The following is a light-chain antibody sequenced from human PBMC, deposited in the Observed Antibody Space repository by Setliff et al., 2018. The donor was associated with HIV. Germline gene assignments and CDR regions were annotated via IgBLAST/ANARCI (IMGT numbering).Light chain of an antibody. CDR2: SNS. CDR1: SSNIETNT. J-gene: IGLJ1*01. CDR3: AAWHDSLNGYV. Sequence: QSVLTQPPSASGTPGQRVTISCSGGSSNIETNTVNWYQQLPGAAPKLLIHSNSPRPSGAPDRFSGSKSGTSASLAISGLQSEDEADYYCAAWHDSLNGYVFGTGTKVTVL. V-gene: IGLV1-44*01.